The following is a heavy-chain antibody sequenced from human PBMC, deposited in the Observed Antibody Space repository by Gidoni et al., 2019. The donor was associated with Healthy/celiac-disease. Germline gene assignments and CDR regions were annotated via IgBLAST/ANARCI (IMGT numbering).Heavy chain of an antibody. Sequence: EVQLVESGGGLVMPGGSLRLSGAASGFTFSSYRMNGVRQAPGKGLEWVSSISSSSSYRYYADSVKGRFTISRDNAKNSLYLQMNSLRAEDTAVYYCAREEVGYSPPYGGWGMDVWGQGTTVTVSS. V-gene: IGHV3-21*01. CDR1: GFTFSSYR. J-gene: IGHJ6*02. D-gene: IGHD3-22*01. CDR3: AREEVGYSPPYGGWGMDV. CDR2: ISSSSSYR.